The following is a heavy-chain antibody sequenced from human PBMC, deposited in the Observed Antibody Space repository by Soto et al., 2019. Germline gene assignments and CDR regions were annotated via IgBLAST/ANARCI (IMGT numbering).Heavy chain of an antibody. Sequence: GGSLRLSCAASGFTFRTSWMYWVRQAPGKGLVWVSRINDDGSTTTYADSVKGRFTISRDNAKNTLFMQMNSLRAEDTAVYYFARVERGTTIFGVVIPPFDYWGQGTLVTVSS. D-gene: IGHD3-3*01. CDR1: GFTFRTSW. V-gene: IGHV3-74*03. J-gene: IGHJ4*02. CDR3: ARVERGTTIFGVVIPPFDY. CDR2: INDDGSTT.